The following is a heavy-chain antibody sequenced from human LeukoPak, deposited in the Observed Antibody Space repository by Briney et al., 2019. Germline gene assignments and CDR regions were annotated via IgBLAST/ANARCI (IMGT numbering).Heavy chain of an antibody. D-gene: IGHD2/OR15-2a*01. CDR1: GGSISSGDYY. V-gene: IGHV4-30-4*01. CDR2: IYYSGST. CDR3: ARHFYGHDAFDI. Sequence: SQTLSLTCTVSGGSISSGDYYWSWIRQPPGKGLEWIGYIYYSGSTYYNPSLKSRVTISVDTSKNQFSLKLSSVTAADTAVYYCARHFYGHDAFDIWGQGTMVTVSS. J-gene: IGHJ3*02.